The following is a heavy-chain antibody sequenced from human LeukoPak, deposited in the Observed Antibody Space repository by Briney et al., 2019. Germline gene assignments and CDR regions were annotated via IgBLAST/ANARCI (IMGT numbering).Heavy chain of an antibody. CDR2: IVVGSGNT. D-gene: IGHD5-18*01. J-gene: IGHJ3*02. V-gene: IGHV1-58*02. Sequence: SVKLSCKASGFTFTSSAMQWVRQARGQRLEWIGWIVVGSGNTNYAQKFQERVTITRDMSTSTAYMELSSLRSEDTAVYYCAAVSLGGYSYGSDAFDIWGQGTMVTVSS. CDR3: AAVSLGGYSYGSDAFDI. CDR1: GFTFTSSA.